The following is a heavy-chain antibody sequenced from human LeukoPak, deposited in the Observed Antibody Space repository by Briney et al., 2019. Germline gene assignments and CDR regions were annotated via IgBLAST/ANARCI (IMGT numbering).Heavy chain of an antibody. J-gene: IGHJ5*02. D-gene: IGHD6-6*01. CDR1: GSTFSSYA. CDR3: ARDRAPVYSSSSTGWFDP. CDR2: IIPIFGTA. Sequence: SVKVSCKASGSTFSSYAISWVRQAPGQGLEWMGGIIPIFGTANYAQKFQGRVTITTDESTSTAYMELSSLRSEDTAVYYCARDRAPVYSSSSTGWFDPWGQGTLVTVSS. V-gene: IGHV1-69*05.